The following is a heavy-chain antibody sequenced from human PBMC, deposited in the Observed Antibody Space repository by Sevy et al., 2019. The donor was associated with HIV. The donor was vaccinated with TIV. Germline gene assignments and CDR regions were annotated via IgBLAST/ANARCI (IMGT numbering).Heavy chain of an antibody. Sequence: GGSLRLSCAASGFTFSSHWMHWVRQAPGKGLVWVSRLNGDGSSASCADFVKGRFTISRDNGKNTVYLQISSLTADDTAVYYCIRGRSGTYGWFDPWGQGTLVTVSS. CDR3: IRGRSGTYGWFDP. CDR2: LNGDGSSA. J-gene: IGHJ5*02. D-gene: IGHD6-19*01. V-gene: IGHV3-74*01. CDR1: GFTFSSHW.